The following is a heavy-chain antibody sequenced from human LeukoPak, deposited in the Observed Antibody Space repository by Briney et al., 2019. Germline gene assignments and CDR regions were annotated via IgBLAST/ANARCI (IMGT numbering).Heavy chain of an antibody. CDR1: RVTVSTYA. CDR2: ISFDGSGK. J-gene: IGHJ4*02. V-gene: IGHV3-30*14. D-gene: IGHD2/OR15-2a*01. CDR3: ARDSGTFGNPGHFDY. Sequence: GGSLRLSCAASRVTVSTYAMHWVRQAPGKGLEWVAVISFDGSGKYYADSVKGRFTISRDNSKNTLYLQMNSLRAEDTAVYYCARDSGTFGNPGHFDYWGQGTLVTISS.